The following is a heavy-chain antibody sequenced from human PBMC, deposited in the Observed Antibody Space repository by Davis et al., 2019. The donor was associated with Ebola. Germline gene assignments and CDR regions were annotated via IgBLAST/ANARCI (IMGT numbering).Heavy chain of an antibody. Sequence: HTGGSLRLSCAASGFTFSSYWMHWVRQAPGKGLVWVSRINSDGSSTSYADSVKGRFTISRDNAKNTLYLQMNSLRAEDTAVYYCAREYDEAYYYGMDVWGQGTTVTVSS. V-gene: IGHV3-74*01. CDR1: GFTFSSYW. D-gene: IGHD1-1*01. J-gene: IGHJ6*02. CDR3: AREYDEAYYYGMDV. CDR2: INSDGSST.